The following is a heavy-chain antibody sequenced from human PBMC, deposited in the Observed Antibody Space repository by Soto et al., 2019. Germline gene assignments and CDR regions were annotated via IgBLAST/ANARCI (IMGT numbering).Heavy chain of an antibody. Sequence: EVQLVESGGNLVQPGGSLRLSCAASGFTFSGYWMSWVRQAPGKGLEWVANIRQDGSQTYYVDSVKGRFTISRDNAEDSLYLQMNSLRAEDTAIYDCARGGGYNDGQYLDYWGQGTLVAVSS. CDR1: GFTFSGYW. V-gene: IGHV3-7*03. D-gene: IGHD5-18*01. J-gene: IGHJ4*02. CDR2: IRQDGSQT. CDR3: ARGGGYNDGQYLDY.